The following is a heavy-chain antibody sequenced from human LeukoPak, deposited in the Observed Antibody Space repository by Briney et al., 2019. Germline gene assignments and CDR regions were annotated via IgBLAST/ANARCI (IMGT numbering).Heavy chain of an antibody. CDR2: IYSGGST. CDR3: ARMRGFGESNPSDY. D-gene: IGHD3-10*01. J-gene: IGHJ4*02. CDR1: RFTFSSYA. V-gene: IGHV3-66*01. Sequence: GGSLRLSCAASRFTFSSYAMSWVRQAPGKGLEWVSVIYSGGSTYYADSVKGRFTISRDNSKNTLYLQMNSLRAEDTAVYYCARMRGFGESNPSDYWGQGTLVTVSS.